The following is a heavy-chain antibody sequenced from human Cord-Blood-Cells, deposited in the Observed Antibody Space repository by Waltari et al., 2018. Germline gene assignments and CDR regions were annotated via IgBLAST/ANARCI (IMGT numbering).Heavy chain of an antibody. Sequence: QVQLQESGPGLVKPSETLSRTGTVSGGSVSSGSYYLSWIRQPPGKGLEWIGYIYYSGSTTDNPSLKSRVTISVDTSKNQFSLKLSSVTAADTAVYYCARIIRLGTFDYWGQGTLVTVSS. CDR3: ARIIRLGTFDY. J-gene: IGHJ4*02. CDR1: GGSVSSGSYY. V-gene: IGHV4-61*01. CDR2: IYYSGST. D-gene: IGHD7-27*01.